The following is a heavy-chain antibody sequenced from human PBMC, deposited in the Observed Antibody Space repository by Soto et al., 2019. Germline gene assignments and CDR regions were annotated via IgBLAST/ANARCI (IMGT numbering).Heavy chain of an antibody. V-gene: IGHV1-69*13. J-gene: IGHJ6*02. CDR3: ARDRARFLESEVRGYYYYGMDV. D-gene: IGHD3-3*01. CDR1: GGTFSSYA. CDR2: IIPIFGTA. Sequence: GASVKVSCKASGGTFSSYAISWVRQAPGQGLEWMGGIIPIFGTANYAQKFQGRVTITADESTSTAYMELSSLRSEDTAVYYCARDRARFLESEVRGYYYYGMDVWGQGTTVTVSS.